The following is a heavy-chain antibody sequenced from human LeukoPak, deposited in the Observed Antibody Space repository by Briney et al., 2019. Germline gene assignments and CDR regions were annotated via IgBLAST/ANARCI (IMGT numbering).Heavy chain of an antibody. D-gene: IGHD6-13*01. CDR2: ISYDGSNK. Sequence: GGSLRLSCAASGFTFSSYAMHWVRQAPGKGLEWVAVISYDGSNKYYADSVKGRFTISRDNSKNTLYLQMNSLRAEDSAVYYCATIAAAGEADYWGQGTLVTVSS. CDR3: ATIAAAGEADY. CDR1: GFTFSSYA. V-gene: IGHV3-30*01. J-gene: IGHJ4*02.